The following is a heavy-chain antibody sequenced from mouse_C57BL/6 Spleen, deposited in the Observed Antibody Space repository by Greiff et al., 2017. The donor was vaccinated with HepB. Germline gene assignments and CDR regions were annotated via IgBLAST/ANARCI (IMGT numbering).Heavy chain of an antibody. V-gene: IGHV1-72*01. J-gene: IGHJ2*01. CDR2: IDPNSGGT. D-gene: IGHD2-1*01. CDR1: GYTFTSYW. CDR3: ARLVYYGNYEGFDY. Sequence: QVQLQQPGAELVKPGASVKLSCKASGYTFTSYWMHWVKQRPGRGLEWIGRIDPNSGGTKYNEKFKSKATLTVDQPSSTAYSQLSILTSEDSAVDYCARLVYYGNYEGFDYWVQGTTLTVSS.